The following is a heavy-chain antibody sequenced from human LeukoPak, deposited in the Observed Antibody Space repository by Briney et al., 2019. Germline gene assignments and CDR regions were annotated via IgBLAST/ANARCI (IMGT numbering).Heavy chain of an antibody. V-gene: IGHV1-18*01. CDR2: VHSYTGDT. J-gene: IGHJ5*02. D-gene: IGHD3-3*01. CDR1: GYTFMTYG. Sequence: GASVKVSCKTYGYTFMTYGISWVRQAPGQGLEWVGWVHSYTGDTKYAQKFQGRVTMTADSATATGYMELRSLTSDDTATYYCTKARRISIYGEVCPDWFETWGQGTLLTVTS. CDR3: TKARRISIYGEVCPDWFET.